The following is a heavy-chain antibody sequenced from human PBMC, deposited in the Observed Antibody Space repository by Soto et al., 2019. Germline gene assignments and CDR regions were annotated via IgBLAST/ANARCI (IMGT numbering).Heavy chain of an antibody. J-gene: IGHJ6*02. V-gene: IGHV3-33*01. CDR3: ARDDEYSGNGMDV. CDR2: ILNDGSNR. CDR1: GFTFSNYG. D-gene: IGHD3-10*01. Sequence: QVQLVESGGGGVQPGRSLRLSCAASGFTFSNYGMHWVRQAPGKGLEWVAVILNDGSNRYHADSVKDRFTISRDNSKNTLDLQMNSLRAEDTAVYYCARDDEYSGNGMDVWGQGTTVTVS.